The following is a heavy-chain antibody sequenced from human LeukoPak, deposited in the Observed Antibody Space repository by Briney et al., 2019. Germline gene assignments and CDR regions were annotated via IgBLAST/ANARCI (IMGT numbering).Heavy chain of an antibody. CDR2: VYYDGNNK. CDR1: GFTFGSYA. V-gene: IGHV3-30*02. CDR3: VKDQAQVYGYFDS. J-gene: IGHJ4*02. D-gene: IGHD6-6*01. Sequence: PGGSLRLSCAASGFTFGSYAMSWVRQAPGKGLEWVAFVYYDGNNKYYAASVKGRFTISRDNSRNSLYVQMNSLRTEDTAVYYCVKDQAQVYGYFDSWGLGTLVTVSS.